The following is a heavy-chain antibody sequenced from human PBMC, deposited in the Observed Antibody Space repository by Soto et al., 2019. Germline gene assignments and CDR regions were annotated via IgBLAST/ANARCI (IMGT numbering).Heavy chain of an antibody. J-gene: IGHJ4*02. CDR1: GGSFSGYY. CDR2: INYSGST. Sequence: SETLSLTCAVYGGSFSGYYWSWIRQPPGKGLEWIGEINYSGSTNYNPSLKSRVTISVDTSKNQFSLKLSSVTAADTAVYYCARQLGIAAAEGSPLTRWGQGTLVTVSS. D-gene: IGHD6-13*01. CDR3: ARQLGIAAAEGSPLTR. V-gene: IGHV4-34*01.